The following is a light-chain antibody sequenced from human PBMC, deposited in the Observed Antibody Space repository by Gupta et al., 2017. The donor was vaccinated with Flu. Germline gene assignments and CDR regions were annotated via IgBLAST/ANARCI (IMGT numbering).Light chain of an antibody. Sequence: TQSPSASGAPGQRVIISCSGSSSNIGSNAVNWYQQFPGTAPKLLIYSDDQRRSGVPDRFSGSKSGTSASLAISGLQSEDEAVYYCAAWDDSLNGRGVFGGGTKLTVL. V-gene: IGLV1-44*01. J-gene: IGLJ3*02. CDR3: AAWDDSLNGRGV. CDR1: SSNIGSNA. CDR2: SDD.